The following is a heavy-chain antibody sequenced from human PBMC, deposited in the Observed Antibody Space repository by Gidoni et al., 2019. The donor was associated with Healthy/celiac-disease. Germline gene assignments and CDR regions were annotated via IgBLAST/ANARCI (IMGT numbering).Heavy chain of an antibody. CDR1: GGSFSGYY. CDR3: ARGATFWAARRYSSGSHFQH. Sequence: QVQLQQWGAGLLKPSETLSLTCAVYGGSFSGYYWSWSRQPPGKGLEWIGEINHSGSTNYNPSLKSRVTISVDTSKNQFSLKLSSVTAADTAVYYCARGATFWAARRYSSGSHFQHWGQGTLVTVSS. J-gene: IGHJ1*01. V-gene: IGHV4-34*01. CDR2: INHSGST. D-gene: IGHD6-19*01.